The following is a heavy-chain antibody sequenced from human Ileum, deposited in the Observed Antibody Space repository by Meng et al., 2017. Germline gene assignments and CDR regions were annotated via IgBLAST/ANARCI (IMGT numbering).Heavy chain of an antibody. CDR3: ASARYDN. CDR1: GGSFSANY. Sequence: QVQLQQWGAGLLKPSETLSLTCVVYGGSFSANYWTWIRQHPGKGLEWIGEINHNGNTNYKPSLKSRVTISVDTSKKQFSLRLTSVTAADTAVYYCASARYDNWGQGTLVTVSS. CDR2: INHNGNT. J-gene: IGHJ4*02. V-gene: IGHV4-34*01.